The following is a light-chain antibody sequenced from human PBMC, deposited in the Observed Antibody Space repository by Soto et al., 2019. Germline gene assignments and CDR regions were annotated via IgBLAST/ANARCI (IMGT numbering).Light chain of an antibody. CDR1: QSLSRGY. V-gene: IGKV3-20*01. J-gene: IGKJ3*01. CDR3: QQYESPPPFI. CDR2: SAS. Sequence: EIVLTQSPGTLSVSPGERATLSCRATQSLSRGYLAWYQQKPGQAPRLLIYSASNRATGILDRFIGSGSGTDFTLTISRVEPEDFAVYYCQQYESPPPFIIGPGTKVDFK.